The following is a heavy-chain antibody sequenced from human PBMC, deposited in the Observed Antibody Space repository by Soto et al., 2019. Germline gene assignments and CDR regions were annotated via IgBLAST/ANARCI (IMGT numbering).Heavy chain of an antibody. D-gene: IGHD3-22*01. CDR2: IYSGGST. J-gene: IGHJ4*02. CDR3: ARYYYDSSGYFDY. CDR1: GFTVSSNY. Sequence: GGSLRLSCAASGFTVSSNYMSWVRQAPGKGLEWVSVIYSGGSTYYADSVKGRFTISRDNSKNTLYLQMNSLRAEDTAVYYCARYYYDSSGYFDYWGQGTLVTVAS. V-gene: IGHV3-66*01.